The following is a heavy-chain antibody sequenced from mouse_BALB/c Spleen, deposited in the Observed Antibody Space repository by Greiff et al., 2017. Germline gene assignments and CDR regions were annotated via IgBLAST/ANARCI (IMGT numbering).Heavy chain of an antibody. CDR2: ISSGSSTI. CDR3: ARKAYDYDRRVYAMDY. D-gene: IGHD2-4*01. V-gene: IGHV5-17*02. J-gene: IGHJ4*01. Sequence: EVMLVESGGGLVQPGGSRKLSCAASGFTFSSFGMHWVRQAPEKGLEWVAYISSGSSTIYYADTVKGRFTISRDNPKNTLFLQMTSLRSEDTAMYYCARKAYDYDRRVYAMDYWGQGTSVTVSS. CDR1: GFTFSSFG.